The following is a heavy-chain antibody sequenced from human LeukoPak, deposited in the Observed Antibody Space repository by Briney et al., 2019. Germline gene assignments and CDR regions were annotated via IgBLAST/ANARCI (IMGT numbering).Heavy chain of an antibody. CDR1: GGTITSSSYY. D-gene: IGHD1-26*01. CDR3: AKHSGSYYRPFDY. V-gene: IGHV4-39*07. Sequence: PSETLYLTCTVSGGTITSSSYYWGWIRQPPGNGLEWIGSIYYSGRTYYNPSLKSRVTISVDTSNKQFSLKLSPMTAAYTAVSYCAKHSGSYYRPFDYWGQGTLVTVSS. CDR2: IYYSGRT. J-gene: IGHJ4*02.